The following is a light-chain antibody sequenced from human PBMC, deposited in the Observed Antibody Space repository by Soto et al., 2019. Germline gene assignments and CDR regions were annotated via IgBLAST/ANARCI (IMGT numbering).Light chain of an antibody. V-gene: IGKV3-20*01. Sequence: EIVLTQSPGTLSLSPGERATLSCRASQSVSSSYLAWYQQKPGQAPRLLISGASSRATGIPDRFSSSGSGTDFTLTISRLEPEDFAVFYCQRCGSSRLTFGGGTKGEIK. CDR3: QRCGSSRLT. CDR1: QSVSSSY. J-gene: IGKJ4*01. CDR2: GAS.